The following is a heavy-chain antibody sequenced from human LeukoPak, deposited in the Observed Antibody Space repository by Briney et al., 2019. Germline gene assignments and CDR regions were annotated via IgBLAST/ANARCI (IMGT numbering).Heavy chain of an antibody. CDR1: GGSISSYY. CDR3: ARIDYGGILDY. CDR2: IYYSGST. D-gene: IGHD4-23*01. J-gene: IGHJ4*02. Sequence: SETLSLTCTVSGGSISSYYWSWIRQPPGKGLEWIGYIYYSGSTNYNPSLKSRVTISVDTSKNQFSLKLSSVTAADTAVYYCARIDYGGILDYWGQGTLVTVSS. V-gene: IGHV4-59*08.